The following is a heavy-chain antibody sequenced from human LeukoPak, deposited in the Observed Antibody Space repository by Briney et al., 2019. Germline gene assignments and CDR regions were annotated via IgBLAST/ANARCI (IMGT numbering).Heavy chain of an antibody. CDR3: AKESRDGYNPQY. D-gene: IGHD5-24*01. Sequence: GGSLRLSCAASGFTFSSYGMHWARQAPGKGLEWVAFIRYDGSNKYYADSVKGRFTISRDNSKNTLYLQMNSLRAEDTAVYYCAKESRDGYNPQYWGQGTLVTVSS. CDR2: IRYDGSNK. J-gene: IGHJ4*02. CDR1: GFTFSSYG. V-gene: IGHV3-30*02.